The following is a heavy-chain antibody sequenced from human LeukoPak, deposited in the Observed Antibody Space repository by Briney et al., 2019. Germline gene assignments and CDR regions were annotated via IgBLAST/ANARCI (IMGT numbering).Heavy chain of an antibody. D-gene: IGHD4-11*01. V-gene: IGHV3-64D*06. J-gene: IGHJ4*02. CDR2: INSDGSAT. Sequence: GGSLRLSCSASGFTFSKYAMHWVRQAPGKGLEYVSAINSDGSATYYGDSMKGRLTISRDNSRNTVSLQMSSLRTEDTAFYYCVKETFTVSSPFDFWGPGTLVTVSS. CDR1: GFTFSKYA. CDR3: VKETFTVSSPFDF.